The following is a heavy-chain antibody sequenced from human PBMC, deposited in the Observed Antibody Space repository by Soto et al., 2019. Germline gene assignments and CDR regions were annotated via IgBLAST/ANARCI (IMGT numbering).Heavy chain of an antibody. CDR3: ARDGGFYYGMDV. J-gene: IGHJ6*02. CDR2: IYYSGST. D-gene: IGHD3-3*01. CDR1: GGSFSSSSHY. Sequence: SETLSLTCTVSGGSFSSSSHYWVWIRQPPGKGLEWVGYIYYSGSTNYNPSLKSRVTISVDTSKNQFSLKLSSVTAADTAVYYCARDGGFYYGMDVWGQGTTVTVSS. V-gene: IGHV4-61*01.